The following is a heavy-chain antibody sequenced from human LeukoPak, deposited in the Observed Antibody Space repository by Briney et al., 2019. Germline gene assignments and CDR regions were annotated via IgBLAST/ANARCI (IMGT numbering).Heavy chain of an antibody. D-gene: IGHD6-19*01. Sequence: GGSLRLSCAASGFTFSSYSLNWVRQAPGKGLEWVSSISSSSSYIYYADSMKGRFTISRDNAKNSLYLQMNSLRAEDTAVYYCARGQYGSGWYDFDYWGQGTLVTVSS. J-gene: IGHJ4*02. CDR3: ARGQYGSGWYDFDY. V-gene: IGHV3-21*01. CDR1: GFTFSSYS. CDR2: ISSSSSYI.